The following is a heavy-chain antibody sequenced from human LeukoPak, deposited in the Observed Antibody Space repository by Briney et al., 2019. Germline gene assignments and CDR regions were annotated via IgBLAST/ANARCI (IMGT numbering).Heavy chain of an antibody. Sequence: GASVKVSCKASGYTFTSYDINWVRQATGQGLEWMGWMNPNSGNTGYAQKFQGRVTMTRDTSISTAYMELSRLRSDDTAVYYCAREIHAFDIWGQGTMVTVSS. V-gene: IGHV1-8*01. CDR3: AREIHAFDI. CDR1: GYTFTSYD. CDR2: MNPNSGNT. D-gene: IGHD5-18*01. J-gene: IGHJ3*02.